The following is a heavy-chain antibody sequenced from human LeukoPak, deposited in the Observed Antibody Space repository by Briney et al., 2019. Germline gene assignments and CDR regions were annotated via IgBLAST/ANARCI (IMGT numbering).Heavy chain of an antibody. D-gene: IGHD3-10*01. V-gene: IGHV3-30*18. J-gene: IGHJ3*02. CDR3: AKDRGAPDDAFDI. CDR2: ISYDGSNK. CDR1: GFTFSSYG. Sequence: GGSLRLSCAASGFTFSSYGMHWVRQAPGKGLEWVAVISYDGSNKYYADSVKGRFTISRDNSKNTLYLQMNSLRAEDTAAYYCAKDRGAPDDAFDIWGQGTMVTVSS.